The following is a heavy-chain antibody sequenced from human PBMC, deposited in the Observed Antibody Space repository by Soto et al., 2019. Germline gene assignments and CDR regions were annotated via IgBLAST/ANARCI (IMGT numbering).Heavy chain of an antibody. D-gene: IGHD3-10*01. CDR1: GYSINSDYY. V-gene: IGHV4-38-2*01. J-gene: IGHJ4*02. CDR3: AKKGYYPSGKINLFDS. Sequence: TLSLTCAVSGYSINSDYYWGWIRQPPGKGLEWIGSVDHSGRTYYSPSLRSRLTIFIDTSKNQFSLRLTSVTAADTAMYFCAKKGYYPSGKINLFDSWGPGTLVTVSS. CDR2: VDHSGRT.